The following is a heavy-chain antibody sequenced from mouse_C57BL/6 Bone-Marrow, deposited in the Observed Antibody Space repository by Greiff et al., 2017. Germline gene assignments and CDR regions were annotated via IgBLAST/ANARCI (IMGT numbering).Heavy chain of an antibody. CDR3: ARLPLLLRCYYAMDY. J-gene: IGHJ4*01. CDR1: GYTFTGYW. CDR2: ILPGSGST. Sequence: QVQLQQSGAELMKPGASVKLSCKATGYTFTGYWIEWVKQRPGNGLEWIGEILPGSGSTNYNEKFKGKATFTADTSSNPAYMQLSSLTTEDSAIYYCARLPLLLRCYYAMDYWGQGTSVTVSS. V-gene: IGHV1-9*01. D-gene: IGHD1-1*01.